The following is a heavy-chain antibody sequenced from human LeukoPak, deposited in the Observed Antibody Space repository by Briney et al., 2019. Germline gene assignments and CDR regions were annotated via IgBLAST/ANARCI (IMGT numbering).Heavy chain of an antibody. CDR1: GGTFSSYA. J-gene: IGHJ4*02. Sequence: SVKVSCKASGGTFSSYAISWVRQAPGQGLEWMGRINVILDTANYAQKFQGRVTITADISTSTSYMELSSLRSEDTAVYYCARQQLSQLYYFDNWGQGTLVTVSS. D-gene: IGHD6-13*01. CDR3: ARQQLSQLYYFDN. V-gene: IGHV1-69*04. CDR2: INVILDTA.